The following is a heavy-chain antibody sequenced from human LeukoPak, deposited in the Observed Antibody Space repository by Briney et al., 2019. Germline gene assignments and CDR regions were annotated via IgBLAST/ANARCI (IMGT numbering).Heavy chain of an antibody. CDR3: GAGDFWSGPNDY. J-gene: IGHJ4*02. V-gene: IGHV3-33*01. D-gene: IGHD3-3*01. CDR1: GFTFSSYG. Sequence: GGSLRLSCAASGFTFSSYGMHWVRQASGKGLEWVAVIWYDGSNKYYADSVKGRFTISRDNSKNTLYLQMNSLRAEDTAVYYCGAGDFWSGPNDYWGQGTLVTVSS. CDR2: IWYDGSNK.